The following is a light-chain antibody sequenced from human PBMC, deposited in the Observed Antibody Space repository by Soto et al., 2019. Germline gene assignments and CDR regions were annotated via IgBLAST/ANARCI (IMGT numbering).Light chain of an antibody. V-gene: IGKV3-20*01. J-gene: IGKJ1*01. Sequence: EIVMTQSPGTLSLSPGERATLYCKANQSVSSSYLAWYQQKPSQAPRLLIYGASSRATGFPDRFSGSGSGTDFTLIISRLEPEDFAVYYCQQYGSSPQTFGQGPK. CDR3: QQYGSSPQT. CDR1: QSVSSSY. CDR2: GAS.